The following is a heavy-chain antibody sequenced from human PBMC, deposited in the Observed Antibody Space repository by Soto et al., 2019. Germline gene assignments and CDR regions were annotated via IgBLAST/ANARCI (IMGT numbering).Heavy chain of an antibody. V-gene: IGHV4-59*08. CDR1: GGSISSYY. CDR3: ARQKGAYYDILTGYYHFDY. J-gene: IGHJ4*02. Sequence: QVQLQESGPGLVKPSETLSLTCTVSGGSISSYYWSWIRQPPGKGLEWIGYIYYSGSTNYNPSLKSRVTISVDTSKTQFSLKLSSVTAADTAVYYCARQKGAYYDILTGYYHFDYWGQGTLVTVSS. D-gene: IGHD3-9*01. CDR2: IYYSGST.